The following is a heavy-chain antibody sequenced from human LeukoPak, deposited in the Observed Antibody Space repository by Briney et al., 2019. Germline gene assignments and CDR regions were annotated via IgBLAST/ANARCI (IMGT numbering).Heavy chain of an antibody. CDR2: INPSGGST. CDR1: GYTFTSYY. Sequence: ASVKVSCKASGYTFTSYYMHWVRQAPGQGLEWMGIINPSGGSTSYAQKFQGRVTMTRDMSTSTVYMELSSLRSEDTAVYYCAREGPMQSSRFGELPRGYNGQTPRGDWFDPWGQGTLVTVSS. J-gene: IGHJ5*02. V-gene: IGHV1-46*01. CDR3: AREGPMQSSRFGELPRGYNGQTPRGDWFDP. D-gene: IGHD3-10*01.